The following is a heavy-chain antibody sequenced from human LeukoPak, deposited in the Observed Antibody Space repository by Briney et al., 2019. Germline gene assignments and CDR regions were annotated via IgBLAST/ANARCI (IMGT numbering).Heavy chain of an antibody. CDR1: GFTFSNYA. D-gene: IGHD2-2*01. CDR3: AKGGGEGYCSSTSCLFYHGMDV. V-gene: IGHV3-23*01. J-gene: IGHJ6*02. CDR2: FSGSGGST. Sequence: NPGGSLRLSCVASGFTFSNYAMSWVRQAPGKGLEWVSGFSGSGGSTNYADSVRGRFTISRDNSKNTLYLQMNSLRAEDTAVYYCAKGGGEGYCSSTSCLFYHGMDVWGQGTTVTVSS.